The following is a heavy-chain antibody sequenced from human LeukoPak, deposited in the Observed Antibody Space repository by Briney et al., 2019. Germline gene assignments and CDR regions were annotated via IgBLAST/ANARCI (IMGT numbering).Heavy chain of an antibody. J-gene: IGHJ4*02. CDR2: IIPIFGTA. V-gene: IGHV1-69*05. CDR3: AIVVPAAPYFDY. CDR1: GGTLSSYA. Sequence: SVKVSCKASGGTLSSYAISGVRQAPGQGLEWMGGIIPIFGTANYAQKFQGRVTITTDESTSTAYMELSSLRSEDTAVYYCAIVVPAAPYFDYWGQGTLVTVSS. D-gene: IGHD2-2*01.